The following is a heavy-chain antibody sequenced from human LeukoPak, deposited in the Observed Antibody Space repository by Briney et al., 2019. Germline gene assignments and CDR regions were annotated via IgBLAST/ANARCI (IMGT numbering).Heavy chain of an antibody. CDR2: INPKSGGT. V-gene: IGHV1-2*02. CDR1: GYTFTDYY. Sequence: ASVKVSCKASGYTFTDYYIHWVRQAPGQDFEWMGWINPKSGGTEYAQKFQGRVTMTRDTSFSTAYMELSGLRYEDTAVFYCARASTVAGNHRPFDYWGQGTLVTVSS. CDR3: ARASTVAGNHRPFDY. D-gene: IGHD6-19*01. J-gene: IGHJ4*02.